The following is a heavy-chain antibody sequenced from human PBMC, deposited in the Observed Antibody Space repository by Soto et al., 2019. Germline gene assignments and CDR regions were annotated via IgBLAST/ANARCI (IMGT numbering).Heavy chain of an antibody. Sequence: EVQLLESGGGLVQPGGSLRLSCAASGLTFSSYAMSWVRQAPGKGLEWVSAISGSGGSTYYADSVKGRFTISRDNYKHSLYLQMNSLRAEDTAVYYCARAMVRGVMGDYWGQGTLVTVSS. V-gene: IGHV3-23*01. J-gene: IGHJ4*02. CDR3: ARAMVRGVMGDY. CDR1: GLTFSSYA. CDR2: ISGSGGST. D-gene: IGHD3-10*01.